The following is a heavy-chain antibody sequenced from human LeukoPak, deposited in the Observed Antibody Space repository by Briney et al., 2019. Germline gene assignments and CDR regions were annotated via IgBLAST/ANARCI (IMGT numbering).Heavy chain of an antibody. CDR2: IDHSGTT. V-gene: IGHV4-34*01. D-gene: IGHD2-15*01. CDR3: GRTGGYRSGVTCRYYYFYMDV. J-gene: IGHJ6*03. Sequence: SETLSLTCAVYGGSFSGYFWSWIRQTPGKGLEWIGEIDHSGTTNYNPSLESRVTISVDRSRNQFSLKLTSVTASDTAVYHCGRTGGYRSGVTCRYYYFYMDVWAAGPGVAVPS. CDR1: GGSFSGYF.